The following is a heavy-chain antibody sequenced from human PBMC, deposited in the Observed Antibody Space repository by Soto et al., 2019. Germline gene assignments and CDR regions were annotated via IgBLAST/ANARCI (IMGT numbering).Heavy chain of an antibody. D-gene: IGHD6-13*01. Sequence: EVQLVESGGGLVQPGGSLRLSCAASGFTLRSHWMHCVRQAPGKGPVWVSRINNDGSSISYADSVKGRFTISRDNAKNTVYLQMNSLRAEDTAVYYCAREIIAVTGTIRWFDPWGQGTLVTVSS. CDR3: AREIIAVTGTIRWFDP. CDR2: INNDGSSI. J-gene: IGHJ5*02. CDR1: GFTLRSHW. V-gene: IGHV3-74*01.